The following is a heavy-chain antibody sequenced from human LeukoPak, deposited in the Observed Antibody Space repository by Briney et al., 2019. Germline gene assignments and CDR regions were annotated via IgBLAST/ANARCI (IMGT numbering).Heavy chain of an antibody. CDR2: ISGSGGST. J-gene: IGHJ6*03. CDR3: ARVGFTYYYDSSGARDYYYMDV. CDR1: GFTFSSYG. V-gene: IGHV3-23*01. D-gene: IGHD3-22*01. Sequence: GGSLRLSCAASGFTFSSYGVSWVRQAPGKGLEWVSAISGSGGSTYYADSVKGRFTISRDNSKNTLYLQMNSLRAEDTAVYYCARVGFTYYYDSSGARDYYYMDVWGKGTTVTISS.